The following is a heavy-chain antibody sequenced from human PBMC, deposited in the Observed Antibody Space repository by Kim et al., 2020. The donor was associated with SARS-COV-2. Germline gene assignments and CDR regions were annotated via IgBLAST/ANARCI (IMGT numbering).Heavy chain of an antibody. J-gene: IGHJ4*02. CDR2: INPYSGTT. V-gene: IGHV1-2*02. CDR3: ARGGSQRFGY. D-gene: IGHD3-16*01. CDR1: GYTFTGHY. Sequence: ASVKVSCKTSGYTFTGHYMHCFRQAPGQGLEWMGGINPYSGTTNYVQKFQGRVTVTRDTSISTGYLEVSRLTSDDTALYYCARGGSQRFGYWGQGTLVTVSS.